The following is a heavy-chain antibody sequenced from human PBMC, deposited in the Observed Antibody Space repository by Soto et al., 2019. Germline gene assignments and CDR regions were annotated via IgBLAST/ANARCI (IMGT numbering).Heavy chain of an antibody. Sequence: QVQLQESGTGLVKPSGTLSLTCAVSGGSISSSNWWSWVRQHPGKGLEWIGEIYHSGSTNYNPSLKSRVTISVDKSKNQFSLKLSSVTAADTAVYYCASSEMTTVTFYGMDVWGQGTTVTVSS. CDR3: ASSEMTTVTFYGMDV. D-gene: IGHD4-17*01. CDR1: GGSISSSNW. CDR2: IYHSGST. V-gene: IGHV4-4*02. J-gene: IGHJ6*02.